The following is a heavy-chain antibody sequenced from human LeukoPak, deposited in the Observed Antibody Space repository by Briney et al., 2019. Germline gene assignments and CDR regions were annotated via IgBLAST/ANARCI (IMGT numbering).Heavy chain of an antibody. CDR1: GFTFDDYG. V-gene: IGHV3-20*04. CDR3: ARPRGARGGDAFDI. D-gene: IGHD1-26*01. CDR2: INWNGGST. J-gene: IGHJ3*02. Sequence: GGSLRLSCAASGFTFDDYGMSWVRQAPGKGLEWVAGINWNGGSTGYADSVKGRFTISRDNAKNSLYLQMNSLRAEDTAVYYCARPRGARGGDAFDIWGQGTMVTVSS.